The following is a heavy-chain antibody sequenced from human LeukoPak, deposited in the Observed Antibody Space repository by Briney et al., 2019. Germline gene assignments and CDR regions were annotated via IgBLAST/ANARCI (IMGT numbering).Heavy chain of an antibody. CDR3: ARDYDFWSGYYDY. CDR1: GGTFSSYA. J-gene: IGHJ4*02. D-gene: IGHD3-3*01. V-gene: IGHV1-69*05. Sequence: ASVKVSCKASGGTFSSYAISWVRQAPGQGLEWMGRIIPIFGTANYAQKFQGRVTITTDESTSTASMELSSLRSEDTAVYYCARDYDFWSGYYDYWGQGTLVTVFS. CDR2: IIPIFGTA.